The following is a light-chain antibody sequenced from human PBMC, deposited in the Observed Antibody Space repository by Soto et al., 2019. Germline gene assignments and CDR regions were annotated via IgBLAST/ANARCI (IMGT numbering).Light chain of an antibody. V-gene: IGLV2-23*01. CDR3: CSYAGSSTYVV. CDR1: SSDVGSYNL. Sequence: HSALTQPASVSGSPGQSIAISCTGTSSDVGSYNLVSWYQQLPGKAPKLMIYEDTKRPSGVSDRFSGSKSGNTASLTISGLQAEDEADYYCCSYAGSSTYVVFGGGTKLTVL. CDR2: EDT. J-gene: IGLJ2*01.